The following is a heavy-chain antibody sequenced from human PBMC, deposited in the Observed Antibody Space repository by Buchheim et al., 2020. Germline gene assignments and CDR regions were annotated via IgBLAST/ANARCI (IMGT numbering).Heavy chain of an antibody. J-gene: IGHJ4*02. CDR1: GFTFSDYY. CDR2: ISSSSSYT. CDR3: ARRKVGATTFLDY. V-gene: IGHV3-11*06. Sequence: QVQLVESGGGLVKPGGSLRLSCAASGFTFSDYYMSWIRHAPGKGLEWVSYISSSSSYTNYADSVKGRFTISRANAQHSLHPQMNSLRAEDTAVYYCARRKVGATTFLDYWGQGTL. D-gene: IGHD1-26*01.